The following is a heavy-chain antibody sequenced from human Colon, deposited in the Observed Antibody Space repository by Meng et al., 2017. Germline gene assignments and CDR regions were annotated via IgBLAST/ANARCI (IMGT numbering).Heavy chain of an antibody. J-gene: IGHJ4*02. V-gene: IGHV4-61*03. Sequence: QVQLRGAGPSVGRPSETLSLTCTLSGGSVSSPSYYWSWIRQTPGKGLEWIGYVYYTGSANYNPSLKSRVTISVDTSKNHFSLNLTSVTAADTAVYYCARGRGSYSSIDFWGQGTLVTVSS. CDR3: ARGRGSYSSIDF. D-gene: IGHD1-26*01. CDR1: GGSVSSPSYY. CDR2: VYYTGSA.